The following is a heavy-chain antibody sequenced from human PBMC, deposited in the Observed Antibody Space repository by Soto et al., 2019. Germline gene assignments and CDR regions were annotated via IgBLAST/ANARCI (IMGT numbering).Heavy chain of an antibody. Sequence: PSETLSLTCTVSGGSISGYYWSWIRQPPGKGLEWIGEINHSGSTNYNPSLKSRVTISVDTSKNQFSLKLSSVTAADTAVYYCARGYRGDYYGSGSPYYFDYWGQGTLVTVSS. J-gene: IGHJ4*02. D-gene: IGHD3-10*01. V-gene: IGHV4-34*01. CDR3: ARGYRGDYYGSGSPYYFDY. CDR2: INHSGST. CDR1: GGSISGYY.